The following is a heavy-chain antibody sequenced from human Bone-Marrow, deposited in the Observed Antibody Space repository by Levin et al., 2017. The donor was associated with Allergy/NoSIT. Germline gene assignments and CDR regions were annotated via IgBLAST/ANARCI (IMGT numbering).Heavy chain of an antibody. V-gene: IGHV4-31*03. CDR3: ARGTFHGASDAFDV. J-gene: IGHJ3*01. Sequence: SSETLSLTCTVSGGSISGGGYYWCWIRQHPGTGLEWIGCISYIGSTHYNPSLKSRVTISADTSDKQFSLKMSSVTAADTAVFYCARGTFHGASDAFDVWGQRTIVTVSS. CDR1: GGSISGGGYY. D-gene: IGHD1/OR15-1a*01. CDR2: ISYIGST.